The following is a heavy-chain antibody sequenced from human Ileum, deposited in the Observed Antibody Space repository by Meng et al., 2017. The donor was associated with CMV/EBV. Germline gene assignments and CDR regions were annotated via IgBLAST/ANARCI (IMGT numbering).Heavy chain of an antibody. Sequence: GESLKISCAASGFTFNNYAMSWVRQAPGKGLEWVSVISGSGVSTYYADSVKAQFTISRDNSKNTVYLQMNNLRAEDTALYYCATGNLLRPNSWDWRAFEIWGQGTTVTVSS. CDR3: ATGNLLRPNSWDWRAFEI. J-gene: IGHJ3*02. CDR2: ISGSGVST. V-gene: IGHV3-23*01. D-gene: IGHD3/OR15-3a*01. CDR1: GFTFNNYA.